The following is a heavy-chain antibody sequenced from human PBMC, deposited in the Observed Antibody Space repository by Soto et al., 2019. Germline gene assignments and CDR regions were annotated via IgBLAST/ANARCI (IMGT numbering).Heavy chain of an antibody. CDR3: ASWGGYDIFDY. Sequence: EVQLVESGGGLVQPGGSLRLSCAASGFTFSSYSKNWVRQAPGKGLEWVSYISSSSSTIYYADSVKGRFTISRDNAKNSLYLQMNSLRAEDTAVYYCASWGGYDIFDYWGQGTLVTVSS. V-gene: IGHV3-48*01. D-gene: IGHD5-12*01. CDR2: ISSSSSTI. J-gene: IGHJ4*02. CDR1: GFTFSSYS.